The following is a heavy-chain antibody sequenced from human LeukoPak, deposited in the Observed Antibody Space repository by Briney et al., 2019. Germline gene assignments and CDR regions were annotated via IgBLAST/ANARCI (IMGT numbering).Heavy chain of an antibody. CDR3: ARATFFSGSYYYFGY. J-gene: IGHJ4*02. Sequence: GGTLRLSCAASGFTFSSYAMHWVRQAPGKGLEWVAVISYDGSNKYYADSVKGRFTISRDNSKNTLYLQMNSLRAEDTAVYYCARATFFSGSYYYFGYWGQGTLVTVSS. D-gene: IGHD1-26*01. V-gene: IGHV3-30*04. CDR2: ISYDGSNK. CDR1: GFTFSSYA.